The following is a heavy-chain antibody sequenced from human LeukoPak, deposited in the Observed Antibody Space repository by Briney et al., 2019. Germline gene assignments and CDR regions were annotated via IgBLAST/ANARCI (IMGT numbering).Heavy chain of an antibody. J-gene: IGHJ3*02. D-gene: IGHD5-18*01. Sequence: GGSLRLSCAASGFTFSSYAMSWVRQAPGKGLEWVAYIRRSTGTIYYADSVKGRFTISRDNVKNSLYLQMNSLRAEDTAVYYCAKPSSIQLWSDGFDIWGQGTMVTVSS. CDR2: IRRSTGTI. CDR1: GFTFSSYA. V-gene: IGHV3-48*01. CDR3: AKPSSIQLWSDGFDI.